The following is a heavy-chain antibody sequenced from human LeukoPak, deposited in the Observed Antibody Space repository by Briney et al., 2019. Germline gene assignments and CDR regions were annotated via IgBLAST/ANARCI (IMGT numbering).Heavy chain of an antibody. CDR1: GGTFSSYA. D-gene: IGHD2-15*01. CDR2: INPNSGGT. CDR3: ARDAPPLGFPPNWFDP. Sequence: ASVKVSCKASGGTFSSYAISWVRQAPGQGLEWMGWINPNSGGTNYAQKFQGRVTMTRDTSISTAYMELSRLRSDDTAVYCCARDAPPLGFPPNWFDPWGQGTLVTVSS. J-gene: IGHJ5*02. V-gene: IGHV1-2*02.